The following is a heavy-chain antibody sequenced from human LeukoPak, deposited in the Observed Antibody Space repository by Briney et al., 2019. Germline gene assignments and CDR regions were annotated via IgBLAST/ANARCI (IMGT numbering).Heavy chain of an antibody. V-gene: IGHV5-51*01. CDR2: IYPGDSDT. D-gene: IGHD3-22*01. Sequence: GGSLRLSCAASGLTFTSYWIGWVRQMPGKGLEWMGIIYPGDSDTRYSPSFQGQVTISADKSISTAYLQWSSLKASDTAMYYCARPEYYYDIGEFDYWGQGTLVTVSS. J-gene: IGHJ4*02. CDR1: GLTFTSYW. CDR3: ARPEYYYDIGEFDY.